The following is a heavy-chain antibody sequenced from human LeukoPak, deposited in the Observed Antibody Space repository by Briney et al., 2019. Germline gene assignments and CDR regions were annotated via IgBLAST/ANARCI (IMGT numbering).Heavy chain of an antibody. V-gene: IGHV4-59*01. CDR1: GCSLSSYY. CDR3: ASEGTVTTSFDY. Sequence: SETLSVTCTVSGCSLSSYYWSWLRQPPGKGLEWIGYIYYSGSTNYNPPLKSRVTISVDTSKNQYSLKLSSVTAADTPVYYCASEGTVTTSFDYWGEGTLVSVSS. D-gene: IGHD4-17*01. CDR2: IYYSGST. J-gene: IGHJ4*02.